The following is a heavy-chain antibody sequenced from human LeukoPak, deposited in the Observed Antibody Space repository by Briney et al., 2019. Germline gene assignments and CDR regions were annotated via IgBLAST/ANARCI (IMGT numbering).Heavy chain of an antibody. CDR3: AKEPIAVAGYRAEYFQH. Sequence: GGSLRLSCAASGFTFSSYWMSWVRQAPGKGLEWVANIKQDGSEKYYVDSVKGRFTISRDNAKNSLYLQMNSLRAEDTAVYYCAKEPIAVAGYRAEYFQHWGQGTLVTVSS. D-gene: IGHD6-19*01. CDR1: GFTFSSYW. V-gene: IGHV3-7*03. J-gene: IGHJ1*01. CDR2: IKQDGSEK.